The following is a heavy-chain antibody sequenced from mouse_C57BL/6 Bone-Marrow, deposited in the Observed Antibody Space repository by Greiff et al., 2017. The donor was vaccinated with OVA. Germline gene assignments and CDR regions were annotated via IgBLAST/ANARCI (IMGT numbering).Heavy chain of an antibody. CDR3: ARQDPYYAMDY. V-gene: IGHV5-6*02. J-gene: IGHJ4*01. CDR1: GFTFSSYG. CDR2: ISSGGSYT. Sequence: EVMLVESGGDLVKPGGSLKLSCAASGFTFSSYGMSWVRQTPDTRLEWVATISSGGSYTYYPDSVKGRFTISRDNAKNTLYLQMSSLKSEDTAMYYCARQDPYYAMDYWGQGTSVTVSS.